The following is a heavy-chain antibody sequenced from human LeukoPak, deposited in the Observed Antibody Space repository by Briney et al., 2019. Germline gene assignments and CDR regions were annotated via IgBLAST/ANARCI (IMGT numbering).Heavy chain of an antibody. D-gene: IGHD3-10*01. V-gene: IGHV1-2*02. J-gene: IGHJ6*02. CDR1: GYTFTGYY. Sequence: ASVKVSCKASGYTFTGYYMHWVRQAPGQGLEWMGWTNPNSGGTNYAQKFQGRVTMTRDTSISTAYMELSRLRSDDTAVYYCARDLGRITMVRGVIGGMDVWGQGTTVTVSS. CDR3: ARDLGRITMVRGVIGGMDV. CDR2: TNPNSGGT.